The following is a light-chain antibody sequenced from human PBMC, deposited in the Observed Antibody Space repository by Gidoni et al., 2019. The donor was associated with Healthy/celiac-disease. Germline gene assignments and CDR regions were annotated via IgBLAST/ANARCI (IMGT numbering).Light chain of an antibody. CDR3: QQSYSIPPWT. CDR1: QSISSY. Sequence: DIQMTQSPSSLSASVGDRVTITCRASQSISSYLNWYQQKPGKAPKLLIYAASSLQSGVPSRFSGSGSGTDFTLTISSLQPEDFATYYCQQSYSIPPWTFXQXTKVEIK. V-gene: IGKV1-39*01. CDR2: AAS. J-gene: IGKJ1*01.